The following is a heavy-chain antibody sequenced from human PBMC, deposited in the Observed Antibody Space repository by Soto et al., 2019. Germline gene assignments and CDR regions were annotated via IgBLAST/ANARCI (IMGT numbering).Heavy chain of an antibody. CDR1: GYTFTSYG. Sequence: QVQLVQSGAEVKKPGASVKVSCKASGYTFTSYGISWVRQAPGQGLEWMGWISAYNGNTNYAQKRQGRVTMTTDTSTSTAYMEPRSLRSNDTAVSYCARSSGSAYWFDPWGQGNLVTVSA. V-gene: IGHV1-18*01. CDR3: ARSSGSAYWFDP. CDR2: ISAYNGNT. D-gene: IGHD6-6*01. J-gene: IGHJ5*02.